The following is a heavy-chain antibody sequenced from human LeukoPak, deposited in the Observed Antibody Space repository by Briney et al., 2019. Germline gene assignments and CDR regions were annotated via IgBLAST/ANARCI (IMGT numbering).Heavy chain of an antibody. CDR1: GFTFDDYA. J-gene: IGHJ6*02. CDR3: AKDLNWNYAGMDV. Sequence: PGGSLRLSCAASGFTFDDYAMHWVRQAPGKGLEWVSCISWNSGSIGYADSVKGRFTISRDNAKNSLYLQMNSLRAEDTALYYCAKDLNWNYAGMDVWGQGTTVTVSS. V-gene: IGHV3-9*01. D-gene: IGHD1-1*01. CDR2: ISWNSGSI.